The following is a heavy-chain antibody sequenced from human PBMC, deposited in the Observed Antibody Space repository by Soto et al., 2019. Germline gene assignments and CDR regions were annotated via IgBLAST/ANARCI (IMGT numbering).Heavy chain of an antibody. CDR3: ASEDGIVATIYPHGMDV. Sequence: QVQLVQSGAEVKKPGSSVKVSCKASGGTFSSYAISWVRQAPGQGLEWMGGIIPIFGTANYAQKFQGRVTITADASTSTAYMELSSLRSEDTAVYYCASEDGIVATIYPHGMDVWGQGTTVTVSS. CDR1: GGTFSSYA. D-gene: IGHD5-12*01. CDR2: IIPIFGTA. V-gene: IGHV1-69*01. J-gene: IGHJ6*02.